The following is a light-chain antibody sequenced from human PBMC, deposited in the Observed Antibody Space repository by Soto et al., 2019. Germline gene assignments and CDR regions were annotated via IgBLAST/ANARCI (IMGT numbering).Light chain of an antibody. V-gene: IGLV3-21*04. Sequence: SYELTQSPSVSVAPGKTARITCGGNNIGTKSVHWYQQKPGQAPVLVIYYDSDRPSGIPERFSGSNSGNTATLTISMVEAGDEADYCCQVWDTSRDHPIFGGGTKLTVL. J-gene: IGLJ2*01. CDR2: YDS. CDR3: QVWDTSRDHPI. CDR1: NIGTKS.